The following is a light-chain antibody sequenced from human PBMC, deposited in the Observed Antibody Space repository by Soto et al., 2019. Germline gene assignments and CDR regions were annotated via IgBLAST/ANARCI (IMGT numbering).Light chain of an antibody. Sequence: QSVLTQPASVSGSPGQSITISCTGTSSDVGGYNYVSWYQQHPGKAPKLMIYDISNRPSGVSNRFSGSKSGNTASLTISGLQPAHGADYYCSSYTSSSTLGVFGGGTQLTVL. CDR3: SSYTSSSTLGV. CDR2: DIS. V-gene: IGLV2-14*01. CDR1: SSDVGGYNY. J-gene: IGLJ2*01.